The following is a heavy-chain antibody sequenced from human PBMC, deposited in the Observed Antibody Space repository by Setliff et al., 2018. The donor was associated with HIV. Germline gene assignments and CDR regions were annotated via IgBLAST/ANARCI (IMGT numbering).Heavy chain of an antibody. CDR3: GRATRGVVD. D-gene: IGHD3-3*01. J-gene: IGHJ4*02. Sequence: SETLSLTCTVSGGSISSGGYYWSWIRQHPGKGLEWIGHIYYTGTSYFNASLESRLNISVDTPKNQFSLNLTSVTAADTAVYYCGRATRGVVDWGQGILVTV. CDR2: IYYTGTS. V-gene: IGHV4-31*03. CDR1: GGSISSGGYY.